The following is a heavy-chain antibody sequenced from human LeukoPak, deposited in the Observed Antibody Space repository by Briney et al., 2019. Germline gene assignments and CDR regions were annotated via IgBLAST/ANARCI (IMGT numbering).Heavy chain of an antibody. CDR3: ATGGIAARPFDY. CDR2: ISGSGASI. D-gene: IGHD6-6*01. J-gene: IGHJ4*02. V-gene: IGHV3-23*01. Sequence: GGSLILSCAASGFTFSSYAMSWVRQAPGKGLELVSAISGSGASIYHADSVKGRFTISRDNSKNTLYLQMNSLRAEDTAVYYCATGGIAARPFDYWGQGTLVTVSS. CDR1: GFTFSSYA.